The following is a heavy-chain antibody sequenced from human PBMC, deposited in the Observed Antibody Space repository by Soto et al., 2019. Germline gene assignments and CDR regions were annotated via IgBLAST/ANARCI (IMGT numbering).Heavy chain of an antibody. CDR1: GFAVGGFY. Sequence: EVQLVESGGELIQPGGSLRLSCAASGFAVGGFYMNWVRQAPGKGLEWVSVMFTTGTTYYADSVKGRITISRDDSKNTLYLQMNSLRAEDTADYYCAKEPYSYGFDYWGQGTVVTVSS. J-gene: IGHJ4*02. V-gene: IGHV3-53*01. CDR3: AKEPYSYGFDY. CDR2: MFTTGTT. D-gene: IGHD5-18*01.